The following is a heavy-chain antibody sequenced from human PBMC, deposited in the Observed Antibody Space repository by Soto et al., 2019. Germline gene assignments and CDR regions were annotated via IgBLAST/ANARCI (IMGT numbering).Heavy chain of an antibody. CDR3: ATENTMIRGEFDY. V-gene: IGHV3-23*01. CDR1: GFTFSSSA. Sequence: GGSLRLSCAASGFTFSSSAMSWLRQAPGKGLEWVSTISDSGGSTYFTDSVRGRFTISRDNSKNTLYLQMNSLRAADTAVYYCATENTMIRGEFDYWGQGTLVTVSS. J-gene: IGHJ4*02. CDR2: ISDSGGST. D-gene: IGHD3-10*01.